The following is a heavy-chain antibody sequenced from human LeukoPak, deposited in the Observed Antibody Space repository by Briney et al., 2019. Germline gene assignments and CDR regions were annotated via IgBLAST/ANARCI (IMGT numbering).Heavy chain of an antibody. Sequence: ASVKVSCKASGYTFTSYGISWVRQAPGQGLEWMGWISAYNGNTNYAQKLQGRVTMTTDTSTSTAYMELRSLRSDDTAVYYCARVYYDFWSGYYLAMPRGYNWFDPWGQGTLVTVSS. V-gene: IGHV1-18*01. J-gene: IGHJ5*02. CDR2: ISAYNGNT. CDR1: GYTFTSYG. CDR3: ARVYYDFWSGYYLAMPRGYNWFDP. D-gene: IGHD3-3*01.